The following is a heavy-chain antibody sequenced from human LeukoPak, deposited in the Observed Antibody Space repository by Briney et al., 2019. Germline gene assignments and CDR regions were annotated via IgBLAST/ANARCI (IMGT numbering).Heavy chain of an antibody. Sequence: SETLSLTCAVYGGSFSNYYWSWIRQPPRKGLEWIGEINDSGRINYNPSLMSRVTVSVDTSKNQFSLRLTSVTATDTAVYYCARRWNYGRNYYIDVWGNGATVSVSS. CDR2: INDSGRI. D-gene: IGHD1-7*01. J-gene: IGHJ6*03. CDR3: ARRWNYGRNYYIDV. CDR1: GGSFSNYY. V-gene: IGHV4-34*01.